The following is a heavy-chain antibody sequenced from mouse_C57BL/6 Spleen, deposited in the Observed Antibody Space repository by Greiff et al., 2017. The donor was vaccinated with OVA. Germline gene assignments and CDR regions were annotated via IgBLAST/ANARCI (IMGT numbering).Heavy chain of an antibody. J-gene: IGHJ4*01. Sequence: EVKLMESGEGLVKPGGSLKLSCAASGFTFSSYAMSWVRQTPEKRLEWVAYISSGGDYIYYADTVKGRVTISRDNARNTLYLQMSSLKSEDTAMYYCTRCQSSLYAMDYWGQGTSVTVSS. V-gene: IGHV5-9-1*02. CDR3: TRCQSSLYAMDY. D-gene: IGHD1-1*01. CDR2: ISSGGDYI. CDR1: GFTFSSYA.